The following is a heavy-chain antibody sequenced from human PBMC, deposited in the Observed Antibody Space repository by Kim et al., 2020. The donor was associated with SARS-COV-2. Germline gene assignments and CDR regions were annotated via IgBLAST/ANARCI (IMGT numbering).Heavy chain of an antibody. CDR3: ARGSNSGHFPA. J-gene: IGHJ5*02. D-gene: IGHD3-10*01. Sequence: ASVKVSCKASGYTFTSYFLHWVRQAPGQRLEWMGWINAGNGSTRFSQKFQGRVTITRDTSASTGYMELSSLRSEDTAVYFCARGSNSGHFPAWGQGTLVTVSS. CDR2: INAGNGST. V-gene: IGHV1-3*01. CDR1: GYTFTSYF.